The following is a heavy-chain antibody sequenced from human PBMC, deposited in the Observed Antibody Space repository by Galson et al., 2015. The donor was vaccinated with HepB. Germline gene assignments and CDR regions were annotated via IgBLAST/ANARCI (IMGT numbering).Heavy chain of an antibody. CDR1: GFTFSSSG. CDR3: AREGDAIAAADL. J-gene: IGHJ5*02. Sequence: SLRLSCAASGFTFSSSGMHWVRQAPGKGLEWVAVIWYDGSNKEYAESVRGRFTISRANSQTTLYLQMNSPRAEDTAAYYCAREGDAIAAADLWGQGTLVTVSS. V-gene: IGHV3-33*08. D-gene: IGHD2-21*01. CDR2: IWYDGSNK.